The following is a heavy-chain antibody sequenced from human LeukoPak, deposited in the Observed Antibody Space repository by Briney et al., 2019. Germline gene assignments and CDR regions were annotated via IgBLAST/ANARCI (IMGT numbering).Heavy chain of an antibody. Sequence: ASVKVSCKASGYTFTGYYMHWVRQAPGQGLEWMGWINPNSGGTNYAQKFQGRVTMTRDTSISTAYMELSRLRSDDTAVYYCARVGSSSPRYYGMDVWGQGTTVTVSS. CDR2: INPNSGGT. D-gene: IGHD6-13*01. J-gene: IGHJ6*02. CDR1: GYTFTGYY. CDR3: ARVGSSSPRYYGMDV. V-gene: IGHV1-2*02.